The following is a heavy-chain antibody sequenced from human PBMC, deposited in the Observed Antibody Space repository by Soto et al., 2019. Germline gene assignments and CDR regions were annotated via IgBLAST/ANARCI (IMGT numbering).Heavy chain of an antibody. D-gene: IGHD2-2*01. CDR3: ARCPDAFDI. J-gene: IGHJ3*02. CDR1: ASTFTDFT. V-gene: IGHV3-23*01. CDR2: ISGDGLST. Sequence: RGSLRLSCSGSASTFTDFTMTWVRQAPGKGLEWVSAISGDGLSTYYAGSVKGRFTISRDNSKTTLDLQMNSLRAEDTAVYYCARCPDAFDIWGRGTMVTV.